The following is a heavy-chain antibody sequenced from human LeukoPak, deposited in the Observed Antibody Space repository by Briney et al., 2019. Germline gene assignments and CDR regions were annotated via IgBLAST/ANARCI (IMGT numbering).Heavy chain of an antibody. CDR2: IYYSGST. V-gene: IGHV4-59*01. J-gene: IGHJ6*03. CDR1: GGSISSYY. Sequence: SETLSLTCTVSGGSISSYYWSWIRQPPGEGLEWIGYIYYSGSTNYNPSLKSRVTISVDTSKNQFSLKLSSVTAADTAVYYCARVPQYYYYYMDVWGKGTTVTVSS. CDR3: ARVPQYYYYYMDV.